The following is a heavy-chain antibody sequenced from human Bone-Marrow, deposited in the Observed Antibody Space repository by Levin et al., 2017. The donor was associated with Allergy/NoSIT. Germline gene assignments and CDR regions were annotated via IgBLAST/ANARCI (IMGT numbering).Heavy chain of an antibody. Sequence: ASVKVSCKASGYTFTRYAMNWVRQAPGQGLEWMGWINTNTGNPTYSQGFTGRFVFSLDTSVSTAYLQISSLKAEDTAVYYCARVYSNYGDAFDIWGQGTMVTVSS. D-gene: IGHD4-11*01. V-gene: IGHV7-4-1*02. CDR1: GYTFTRYA. CDR3: ARVYSNYGDAFDI. CDR2: INTNTGNP. J-gene: IGHJ3*02.